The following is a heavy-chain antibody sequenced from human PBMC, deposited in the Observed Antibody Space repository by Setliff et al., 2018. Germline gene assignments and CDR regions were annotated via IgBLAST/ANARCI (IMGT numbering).Heavy chain of an antibody. V-gene: IGHV1-2*02. CDR1: AYSFTDYY. D-gene: IGHD3-10*01. Sequence: ASVKVSCKTSAYSFTDYYIQWVRQAPGQGLEWMGWINPNSGGTKYSPKFQGRVAMTRDTSVTTAFLELSGLPYDDTAVYYCARLFQGYDYYKKLDSWGQGTLVTVSS. CDR3: ARLFQGYDYYKKLDS. CDR2: INPNSGGT. J-gene: IGHJ1*01.